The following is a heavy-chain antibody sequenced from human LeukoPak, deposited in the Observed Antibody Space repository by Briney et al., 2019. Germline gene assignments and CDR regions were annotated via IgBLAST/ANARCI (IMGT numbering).Heavy chain of an antibody. D-gene: IGHD3-10*01. V-gene: IGHV4-31*03. J-gene: IGHJ5*02. CDR2: IYYSGST. Sequence: PSETLSLTCTVSGGSISSGGYYWSWIRQHPGKGLEWIGYIYYSGSTYYNPSLKSRVTISVDTSKNQFSLKLSSVTAEDTAVYYCARDRGRGGFDPWGQGTLVTVSS. CDR1: GGSISSGGYY. CDR3: ARDRGRGGFDP.